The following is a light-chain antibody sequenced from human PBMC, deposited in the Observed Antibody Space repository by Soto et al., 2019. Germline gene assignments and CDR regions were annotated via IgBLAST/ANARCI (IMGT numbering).Light chain of an antibody. CDR2: DAS. Sequence: EIVLTQSPAPLSLSPRERATLSCRASQSVSSYLAWYQQKPGQAPRLLIHDASNRATGIPARFGGRGSVTDFTLGISGLVPEYFAVYEGQQRSNWPWTFGQGTKVEIK. CDR3: QQRSNWPWT. V-gene: IGKV3-11*01. J-gene: IGKJ1*01. CDR1: QSVSSY.